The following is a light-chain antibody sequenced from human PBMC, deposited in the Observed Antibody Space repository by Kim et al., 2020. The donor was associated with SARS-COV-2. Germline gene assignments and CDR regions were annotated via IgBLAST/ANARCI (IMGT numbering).Light chain of an antibody. Sequence: GQSITLSCTGTSSDIGSYNYVSWYQQQPGKAPKLMIYDVSNRPSGVSNRFSGSKSGNTASLTISGLQAEDEADYYCSSYTSSSTLVFGTGTKVTVL. CDR2: DVS. J-gene: IGLJ1*01. CDR1: SSDIGSYNY. V-gene: IGLV2-14*03. CDR3: SSYTSSSTLV.